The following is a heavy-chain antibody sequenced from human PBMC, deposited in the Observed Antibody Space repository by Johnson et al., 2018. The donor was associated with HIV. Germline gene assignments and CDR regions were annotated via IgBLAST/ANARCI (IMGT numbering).Heavy chain of an antibody. CDR3: ATVGRLTATAQSAFDI. CDR2: ISFAGRNK. Sequence: QVQLVESGGGVVQPGRSLRLSCAASGFTFSSYGLHWVRQAPGKGLEWVAVISFAGRNKFYADSVKGRFTISRDNSKNTLYLQMNSLRAEDTAVFYCATVGRLTATAQSAFDIWDQGTMVMVSS. J-gene: IGHJ3*02. CDR1: GFTFSSYG. V-gene: IGHV3-30*04. D-gene: IGHD1-7*01.